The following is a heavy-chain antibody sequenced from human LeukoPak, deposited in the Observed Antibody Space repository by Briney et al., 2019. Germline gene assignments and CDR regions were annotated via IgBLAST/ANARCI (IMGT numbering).Heavy chain of an antibody. V-gene: IGHV3-23*01. CDR3: ARDNDFWSLDY. J-gene: IGHJ4*02. Sequence: GRSLRLSCAASASTFSSHAMSWVRQDPRKGLDWVSAISGSGGSTYYADSVKGRFTVSRDNAKNTVYLQMNSLRVEDTAVYYCARDNDFWSLDYWGQGILVTVSS. D-gene: IGHD3-3*01. CDR2: ISGSGGST. CDR1: ASTFSSHA.